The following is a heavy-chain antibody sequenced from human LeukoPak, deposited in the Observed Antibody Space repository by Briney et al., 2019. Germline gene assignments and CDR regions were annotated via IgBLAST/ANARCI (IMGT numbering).Heavy chain of an antibody. Sequence: PGGSLRLSCAASGFTFSSYAMSWVRQAPGKGLEWVSAISGSGGSTYYADSVKGRFTISRDNSKNTLYLQMNSLRAEDTAVYYCAKDLSPWWEPTAYYFDYRGQGTLVTVSS. D-gene: IGHD1-26*01. CDR1: GFTFSSYA. CDR2: ISGSGGST. CDR3: AKDLSPWWEPTAYYFDY. V-gene: IGHV3-23*01. J-gene: IGHJ4*02.